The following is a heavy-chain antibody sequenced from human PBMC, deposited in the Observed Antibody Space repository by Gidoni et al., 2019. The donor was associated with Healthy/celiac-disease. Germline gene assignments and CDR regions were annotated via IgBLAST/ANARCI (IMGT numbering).Heavy chain of an antibody. J-gene: IGHJ2*01. D-gene: IGHD4-17*01. CDR3: TTSTTVTSRFYWYFDL. V-gene: IGHV3-15*07. CDR1: GFTFSNAW. Sequence: VQLVESGGGLVKPGGSLRLSCAASGFTFSNAWMNWVRQAPGKGLEWVGRIKSKTDGGTTDYAAPVKGRFTISRDDSKNTLYLQMNSLKTEDTAVYYCTTSTTVTSRFYWYFDLWGRGTLVTVSS. CDR2: IKSKTDGGTT.